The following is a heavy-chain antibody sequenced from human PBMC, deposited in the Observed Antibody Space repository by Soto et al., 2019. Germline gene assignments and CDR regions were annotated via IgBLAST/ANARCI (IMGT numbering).Heavy chain of an antibody. J-gene: IGHJ6*02. Sequence: PSETLSLTCTVSGSSISSYYWCWTRQPAGKGLEWIGRFYPTGKTNYNPSLQSRLTMSADTSRNQFSLNLTSVTAADTAVYYCARCGLDYGMDVWGQGTTVTVSS. D-gene: IGHD3-16*01. CDR3: ARCGLDYGMDV. CDR2: FYPTGKT. CDR1: GSSISSYY. V-gene: IGHV4-4*07.